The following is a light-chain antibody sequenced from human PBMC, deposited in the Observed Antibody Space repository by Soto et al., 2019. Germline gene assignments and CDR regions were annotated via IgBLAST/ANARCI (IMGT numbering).Light chain of an antibody. CDR3: QQYGSSPLT. CDR2: GAL. Sequence: EIVLTQAPGTLSLSPGKRANISCRASQSVSSSYLACYQQKPGQAPRLRLSGALSRATGIPDRFSGSGSGTDFTLTSSSMEPEDCAVYYCQQYGSSPLTFGGGTKVEI. V-gene: IGKV3-20*01. CDR1: QSVSSSY. J-gene: IGKJ4*01.